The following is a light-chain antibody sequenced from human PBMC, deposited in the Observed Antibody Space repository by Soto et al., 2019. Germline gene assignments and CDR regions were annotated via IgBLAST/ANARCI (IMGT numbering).Light chain of an antibody. CDR1: NSNIGANT. V-gene: IGLV1-44*01. Sequence: QSVLTPPPSASGTPGQRVTISCSGSNSNIGANTVNWYQHLPGTAPKLLIYSNSQRPSGVPDRFSGSKSGTSASLAISGLQSEDEADYYCAAWDDSLNGVVFGGGTKVTVL. CDR2: SNS. J-gene: IGLJ2*01. CDR3: AAWDDSLNGVV.